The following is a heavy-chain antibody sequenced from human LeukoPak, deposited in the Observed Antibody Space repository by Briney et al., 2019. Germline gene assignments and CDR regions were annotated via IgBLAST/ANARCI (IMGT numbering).Heavy chain of an antibody. Sequence: PSETLSLTCTVSGGSISNSGYYWGWMRQTPGKGLEWIGSIYYSGSTYYNPSLKSRVTISVDTSKNQFSLKLSSVTAADTAVYYCASNPPSYDSSGYYVDYWGQGTLVTVSS. D-gene: IGHD3-22*01. CDR3: ASNPPSYDSSGYYVDY. V-gene: IGHV4-39*07. CDR2: IYYSGST. CDR1: GGSISNSGYY. J-gene: IGHJ4*02.